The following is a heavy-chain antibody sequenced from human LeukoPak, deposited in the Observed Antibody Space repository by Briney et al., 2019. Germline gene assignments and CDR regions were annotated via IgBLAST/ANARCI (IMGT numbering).Heavy chain of an antibody. D-gene: IGHD2-2*01. J-gene: IGHJ4*02. Sequence: GRSLRLSCAASGFTFSSYAMHWVRQAPGKGLEWVSSISSSSSYIYYADSVKGRFTISRDNAKNSLYLQMNSLRAEDTAVYYCAREAYCSSTSCSDYWGQGTLVTVSS. CDR3: AREAYCSSTSCSDY. CDR2: ISSSSSYI. V-gene: IGHV3-21*01. CDR1: GFTFSSYA.